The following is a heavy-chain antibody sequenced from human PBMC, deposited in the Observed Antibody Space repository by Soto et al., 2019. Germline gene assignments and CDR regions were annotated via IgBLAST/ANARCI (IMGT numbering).Heavy chain of an antibody. CDR2: IYYSGST. V-gene: IGHV4-59*08. J-gene: IGHJ5*02. CDR3: ARFIAVAGTAAADWFDP. CDR1: GVSISSYY. D-gene: IGHD6-19*01. Sequence: PSETLSLTCTVSGVSISSYYWSWIRQPPGKGLEWIGYIYYSGSTNYNPSLKSRVTISVDTSKNQFSLKLSSVTAADTAVYYCARFIAVAGTAAADWFDPWGQGTLVTVSS.